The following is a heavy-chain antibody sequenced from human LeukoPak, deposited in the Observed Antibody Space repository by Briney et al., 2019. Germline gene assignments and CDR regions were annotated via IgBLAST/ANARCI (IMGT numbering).Heavy chain of an antibody. CDR1: GFAFSSYW. CDR2: IKQDGSEK. J-gene: IGHJ4*02. V-gene: IGHV3-7*01. D-gene: IGHD2-2*01. Sequence: PGGSLRLSCEASGFAFSSYWMSWVRQAPGKGLEWVANIKQDGSEKYYVDSVKGRFTISRDNAKNSLYLQMNSLRAEDTAVYYCARDVGDIVVVPAAILYWGQGTLVTVSS. CDR3: ARDVGDIVVVPAAILY.